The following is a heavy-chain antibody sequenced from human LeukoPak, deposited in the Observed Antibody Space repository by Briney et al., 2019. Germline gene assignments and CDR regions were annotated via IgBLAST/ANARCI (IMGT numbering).Heavy chain of an antibody. J-gene: IGHJ3*02. CDR3: ARELREHGVFDI. Sequence: GGSLRLSCAASGFTVSSNYMSWVRQAPGKGLEWVSVIYTGGSTYYPNSVRGRFTISRDNSKNTLYLQMNSLRAEDTAVYYCARELREHGVFDIWGQGTMVTVSS. V-gene: IGHV3-66*01. D-gene: IGHD1-26*01. CDR1: GFTVSSNY. CDR2: IYTGGST.